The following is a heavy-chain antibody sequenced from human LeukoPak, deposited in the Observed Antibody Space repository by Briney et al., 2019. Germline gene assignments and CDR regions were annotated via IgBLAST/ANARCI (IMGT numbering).Heavy chain of an antibody. CDR2: IDWDDDK. Sequence: SGPALVKPTQTLTLTRTFSGFSLSTSGMCVSWIRQPPGKALEWLARIDWDDDKYYSTSLKTRLTISKDTSKNQVVLTMTNMDPVDTATYYCARIIGPYSSSSTEGDYFDYWGQGTLVTVSS. D-gene: IGHD6-6*01. J-gene: IGHJ4*02. V-gene: IGHV2-70*11. CDR3: ARIIGPYSSSSTEGDYFDY. CDR1: GFSLSTSGMC.